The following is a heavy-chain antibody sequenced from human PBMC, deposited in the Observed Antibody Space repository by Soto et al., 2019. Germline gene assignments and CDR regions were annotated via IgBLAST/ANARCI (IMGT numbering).Heavy chain of an antibody. J-gene: IGHJ4*02. CDR1: GYTFTSYG. D-gene: IGHD1-1*01. CDR3: ARGRYGDY. CDR2: ISAHNGNT. V-gene: IGHV1-18*01. Sequence: QVHLEQSEAEVKKPGASVKVSCKTSGYTFTSYGITWVRQAPGQGLEWMGWISAHNGNTDYAQKLQGRVIVTRDTYTSTAYMELRSLRSDDTAVYYCARGRYGDYWGQGALVTVSS.